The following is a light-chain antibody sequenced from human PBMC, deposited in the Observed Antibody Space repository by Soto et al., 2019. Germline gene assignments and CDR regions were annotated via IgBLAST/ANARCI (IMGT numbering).Light chain of an antibody. CDR2: SNN. V-gene: IGLV1-44*01. Sequence: QLVLTQPPSASGTPGQRVTISCSGSTSNIGSNSVNWYQHLPGTAPKLLIYSNNQRPSGVPDRFSGSKSGTSASLAISGLQSEDEADYYCAAWDGSLNGRVFGGGTKLTVL. CDR3: AAWDGSLNGRV. CDR1: TSNIGSNS. J-gene: IGLJ2*01.